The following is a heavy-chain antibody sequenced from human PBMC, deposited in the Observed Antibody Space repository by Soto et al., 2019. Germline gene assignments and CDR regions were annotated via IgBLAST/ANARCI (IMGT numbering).Heavy chain of an antibody. CDR3: AKDYLVGGATREGYCDY. V-gene: IGHV3-30*18. CDR1: GFTFSSHG. J-gene: IGHJ4*02. D-gene: IGHD1-26*01. Sequence: WRSLRLSCVASGFTFSSHGRHWVRQAPCKGLEWVAVISYDGSNKDYADSVKGRFTISRDNSKNTLYLQMNSLRAEDTAVYYCAKDYLVGGATREGYCDYWGKGTKVTVSS. CDR2: ISYDGSNK.